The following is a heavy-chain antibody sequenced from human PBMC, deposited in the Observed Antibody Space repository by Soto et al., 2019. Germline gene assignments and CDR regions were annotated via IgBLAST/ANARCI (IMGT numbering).Heavy chain of an antibody. J-gene: IGHJ4*02. CDR2: IMPLYGTV. CDR3: ARVRVIRGAIPSHFDL. Sequence: SVKVSCNDSRGAFNRYGSSQLRQAPRQGIDWMGVIMPLYGTVNYAQKFDGRVSSTADKSTSTDSPDPNSLRSDDRAVCHGARVRVIRGAIPSHFDLWGQGTQVTVSS. V-gene: IGHV1-69*06. CDR1: RGAFNRYG. D-gene: IGHD2-21*01.